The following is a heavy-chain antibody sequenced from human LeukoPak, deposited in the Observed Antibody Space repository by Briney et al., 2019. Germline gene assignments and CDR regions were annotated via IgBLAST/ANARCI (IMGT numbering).Heavy chain of an antibody. CDR2: IYPGDSDT. Sequence: GESLKISCKGSGYTFTRYWIGWVRQMPGKGLEWMGIIYPGDSDTRYSPSFQGQVTISADKSISTAYLQWSSLKASDTAMYYCARQTYSSSPARYYYYMDVWGKGTTVTVSS. D-gene: IGHD6-6*01. V-gene: IGHV5-51*01. CDR3: ARQTYSSSPARYYYYMDV. CDR1: GYTFTRYW. J-gene: IGHJ6*03.